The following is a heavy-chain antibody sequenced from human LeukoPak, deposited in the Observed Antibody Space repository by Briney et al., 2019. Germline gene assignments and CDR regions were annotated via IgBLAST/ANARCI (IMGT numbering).Heavy chain of an antibody. CDR1: GFTFSSYA. CDR2: ISGRGGST. Sequence: GGSLRLSCAAAGFTFSSYAMSWVSQAPGEGLEWVSAISGRGGSTYYADSVKGRFTISRDNSKNTLYLQMNSLRAEDTAVYYCAKAWLPNYWGQGTLVTVSS. CDR3: AKAWLPNY. D-gene: IGHD5-24*01. V-gene: IGHV3-23*01. J-gene: IGHJ4*02.